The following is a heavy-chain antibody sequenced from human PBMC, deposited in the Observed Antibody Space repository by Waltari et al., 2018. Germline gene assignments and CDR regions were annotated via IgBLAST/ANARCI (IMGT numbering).Heavy chain of an antibody. Sequence: HVQLVQSGAEVKKPGSSVKVSCKASGDSFGGYGISWVRLVPGQGLAWMGVISPMLRITEYEQKFQERLTITAEESTITAYMELSSLSSEDTAIYYCARHELGISQYYYNMYVWGQGTTVTISS. CDR3: ARHELGISQYYYNMYV. D-gene: IGHD3-16*01. CDR1: GDSFGGYG. CDR2: ISPMLRIT. J-gene: IGHJ6*03. V-gene: IGHV1-69*01.